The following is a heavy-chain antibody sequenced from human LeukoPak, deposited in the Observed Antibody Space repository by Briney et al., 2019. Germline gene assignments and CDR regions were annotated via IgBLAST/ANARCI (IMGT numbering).Heavy chain of an antibody. CDR1: GYTFTGYY. J-gene: IGHJ4*02. V-gene: IGHV1-2*02. CDR2: INPNSGGT. CDR3: ARASHLDYGDYSIDY. D-gene: IGHD4-17*01. Sequence: GASVKVSCKASGYTFTGYYMHWVRQAPGQGLEWMGWINPNSGGTNYAQKFQGRVTMTRDTSISTAYMELSRLRSDDTAVYYCARASHLDYGDYSIDYWGQGTLVTVSS.